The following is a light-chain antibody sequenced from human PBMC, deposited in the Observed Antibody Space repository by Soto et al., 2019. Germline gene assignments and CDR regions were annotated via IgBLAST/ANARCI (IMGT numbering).Light chain of an antibody. CDR3: QQYNSYIFT. CDR1: QSISSW. J-gene: IGKJ3*01. Sequence: DIQMTQSPSTLSASVGDRVTITCRASQSISSWLAWYQQKPGKAPKLLIYDASSLESGVPSRFSGSGSGTEFTLTISNLQPDDFVTYYCQQYNSYIFTFGPGTKVDIK. V-gene: IGKV1-5*01. CDR2: DAS.